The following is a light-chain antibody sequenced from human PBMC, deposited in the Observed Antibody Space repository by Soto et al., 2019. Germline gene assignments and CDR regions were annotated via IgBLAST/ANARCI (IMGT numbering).Light chain of an antibody. CDR2: DAS. V-gene: IGKV1-5*01. CDR1: QSISSW. CDR3: LQDYNYPWT. Sequence: DIQMTQSPSTLSASVGDRVTITWRASQSISSWLAWYQQKPGKAPKLLIYDASSLESGVPSRFSGSGSGTDFTLTISSLQPEDFATYYCLQDYNYPWTFGQGTKVDIK. J-gene: IGKJ1*01.